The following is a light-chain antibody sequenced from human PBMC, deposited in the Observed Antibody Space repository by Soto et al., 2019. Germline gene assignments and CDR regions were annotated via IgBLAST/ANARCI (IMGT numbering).Light chain of an antibody. J-gene: IGKJ4*01. Sequence: EIVLTQSPGTLSLSPGERATLSFSASQSVSSDYLAWYQQKPGQTPKVLIYRASSRATGIPDRFSGSGSGTDFTLTISRLEPEDVAVYYCQQYGSSPLTFGGATKVESK. V-gene: IGKV3-20*01. CDR2: RAS. CDR3: QQYGSSPLT. CDR1: QSVSSDY.